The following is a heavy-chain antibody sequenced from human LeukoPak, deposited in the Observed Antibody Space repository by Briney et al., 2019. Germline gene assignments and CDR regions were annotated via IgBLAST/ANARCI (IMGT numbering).Heavy chain of an antibody. CDR3: ARALLGYCSGGSCYSDD. Sequence: GASVKVSCKVSGYTLTELSMHWVRQAPGQGLEWMGGIIPIFGTVNYAQKFQDRVTITADESTSTAYMELSSLRSEDTAVYYCARALLGYCSGGSCYSDDWGQGTLVTVSS. CDR1: GYTLTELS. V-gene: IGHV1-69*13. CDR2: IIPIFGTV. J-gene: IGHJ4*02. D-gene: IGHD2-15*01.